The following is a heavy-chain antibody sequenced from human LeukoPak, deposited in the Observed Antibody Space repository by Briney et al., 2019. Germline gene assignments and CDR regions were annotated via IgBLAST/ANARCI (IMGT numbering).Heavy chain of an antibody. D-gene: IGHD2-15*01. CDR3: AGWEGYSGYNWFDP. CDR1: AGSISSSSYY. V-gene: IGHV4-39*07. J-gene: IGHJ5*02. Sequence: PSETLSLTCTVAAGSISSSSYYWGWIRQPPGKGLEWIGQIFYTGGTYYNSSLKSRVTISVDTSKNKFYLKLSSVTAADTAVYYCAGWEGYSGYNWFDPWGQGTLVTVSS. CDR2: IFYTGGT.